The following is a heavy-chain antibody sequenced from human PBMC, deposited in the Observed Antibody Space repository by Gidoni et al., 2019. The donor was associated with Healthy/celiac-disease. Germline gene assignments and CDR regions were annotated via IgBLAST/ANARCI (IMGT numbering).Heavy chain of an antibody. D-gene: IGHD2-15*01. CDR1: GYTFTSYD. Sequence: QVQLVQSGAEVKKPGASVKVACKASGYTFTSYDINWVRQATGKGLEWMGWMNPNSGNTGYAQKFQGRVTMTRNTSISTAYMELSSLRSEDTAVYYCARGRNRPGRYCSGGSCYSRYYYGMDVWGQGTTVTVSS. J-gene: IGHJ6*02. CDR3: ARGRNRPGRYCSGGSCYSRYYYGMDV. CDR2: MNPNSGNT. V-gene: IGHV1-8*01.